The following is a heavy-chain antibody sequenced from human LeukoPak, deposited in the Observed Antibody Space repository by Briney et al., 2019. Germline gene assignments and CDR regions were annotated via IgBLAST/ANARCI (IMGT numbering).Heavy chain of an antibody. CDR3: AKDLRVFSSSWSSFDY. J-gene: IGHJ4*02. CDR1: GFTFSSYG. V-gene: IGHV3-30*18. CDR2: ISYDGSNK. Sequence: GGSLRLSCAASGFTFSSYGMHWVRQAPGKGLKWVAVISYDGSNKYYADSVQGRFTISRDNSKNTLYLQMNSLRAEDTAVYSCAKDLRVFSSSWSSFDYWGQGTLVTVSS. D-gene: IGHD6-13*01.